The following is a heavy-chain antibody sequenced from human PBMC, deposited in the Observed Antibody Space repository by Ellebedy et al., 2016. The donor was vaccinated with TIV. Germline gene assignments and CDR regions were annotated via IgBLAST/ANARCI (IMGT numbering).Heavy chain of an antibody. CDR2: INRSGST. J-gene: IGHJ6*03. Sequence: SETLSLXCGVYGGSVSGYYWSWIRQAPGKGLEWIGEINRSGSTNYNPSLKSRVTISVDTSKNQFSLKLNSVTAADTAVYYCARGDYYYYYYMDVWGKGTTVTVSS. CDR1: GGSVSGYY. CDR3: ARGDYYYYYYMDV. V-gene: IGHV4-34*01.